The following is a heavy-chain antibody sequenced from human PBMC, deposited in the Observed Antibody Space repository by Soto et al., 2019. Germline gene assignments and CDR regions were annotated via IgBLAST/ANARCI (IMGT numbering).Heavy chain of an antibody. Sequence: GASVKVSCKASGGTYSSYTFSWVRQAPGQGLQWMGGIIGIFGNTDYAQKFQGRLTIATDTSTSTVYMELSSLRSDDTAVYYCARDPRVYYNSSGYYWVYWGQATLVTVSS. CDR3: ARDPRVYYNSSGYYWVY. CDR1: GGTYSSYT. V-gene: IGHV1-69*05. J-gene: IGHJ4*02. CDR2: IIGIFGNT. D-gene: IGHD3-22*01.